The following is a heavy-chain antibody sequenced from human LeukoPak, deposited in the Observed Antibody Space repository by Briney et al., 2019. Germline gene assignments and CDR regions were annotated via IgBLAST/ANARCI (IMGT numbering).Heavy chain of an antibody. CDR3: VKGPYYDILTGYSFDY. V-gene: IGHV3-64D*06. CDR1: GFTFSSYS. J-gene: IGHJ4*02. Sequence: GGSLRLSCSASGFTFSSYSMQWVRQAPGKGLEYVSAISSNGGSTYYADSVKGRFTISRDNSKNTLYLQMSSLRAEDTAVYYCVKGPYYDILTGYSFDYWGQGTLVTVSS. CDR2: ISSNGGST. D-gene: IGHD3-9*01.